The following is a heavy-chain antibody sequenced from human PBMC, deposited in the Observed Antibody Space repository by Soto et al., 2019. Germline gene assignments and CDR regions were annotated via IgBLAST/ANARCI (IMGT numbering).Heavy chain of an antibody. CDR2: INPSGGST. D-gene: IGHD6-13*01. Sequence: GASVKVSCKASGYTFTSYYMHWVRQAPGQGLEWMGIINPSGGSTSYAQKFQSRVTMTRDTSTSTVYMELSSLRPEDTAVYYCARDAGIAAAHSYYYYYYGMDVWGQGTTVTVSS. CDR3: ARDAGIAAAHSYYYYYYGMDV. J-gene: IGHJ6*02. CDR1: GYTFTSYY. V-gene: IGHV1-46*01.